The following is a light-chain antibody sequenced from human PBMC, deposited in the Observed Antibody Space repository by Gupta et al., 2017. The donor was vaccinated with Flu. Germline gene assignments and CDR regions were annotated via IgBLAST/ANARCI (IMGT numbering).Light chain of an antibody. CDR1: QSAASSY. CDR3: QLYGRSPPWT. Sequence: EIVLTQSPGTLSLSPGERATLSCRASQSAASSYLAWYQQKPGQAPRLLIYDASTRATGIPDRLSGSGSGTDFTLTISRLEPEDFAVYYCQLYGRSPPWTFGQGTQVDIK. V-gene: IGKV3-20*01. CDR2: DAS. J-gene: IGKJ1*01.